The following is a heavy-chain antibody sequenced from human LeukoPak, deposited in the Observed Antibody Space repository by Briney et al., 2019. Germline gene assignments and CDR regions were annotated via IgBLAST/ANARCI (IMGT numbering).Heavy chain of an antibody. CDR2: INTDGSST. V-gene: IGHV3-74*01. J-gene: IGHJ4*02. Sequence: GGSLRLSCAASGFTFSSYWMHWVRQAPGKGLVWVSRINTDGSSTTYTDSVKGRFTISRDNAKNTLYLQMNSLSAEDTAVYYCARGYSSSYRIDYWGQGTLVTVSS. CDR1: GFTFSSYW. CDR3: ARGYSSSYRIDY. D-gene: IGHD6-6*01.